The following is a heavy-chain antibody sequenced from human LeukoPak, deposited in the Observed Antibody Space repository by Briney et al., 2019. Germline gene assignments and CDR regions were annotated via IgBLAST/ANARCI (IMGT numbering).Heavy chain of an antibody. CDR2: ISGSGGST. Sequence: GGSLRLSCAASGFTFSSYAMSWVRQAPGKGLEWVSAISGSGGSTYYADSVKGRFTISRDNSKNTLYLQMNSLRAEDTAVYYCAKDHPGLVEGLWFGELYFDYWGQGTLVTVSS. D-gene: IGHD3-10*01. V-gene: IGHV3-23*01. CDR3: AKDHPGLVEGLWFGELYFDY. CDR1: GFTFSSYA. J-gene: IGHJ4*02.